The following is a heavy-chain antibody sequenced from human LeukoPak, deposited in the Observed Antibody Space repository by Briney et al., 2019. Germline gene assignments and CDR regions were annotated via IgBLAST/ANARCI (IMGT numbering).Heavy chain of an antibody. CDR2: INSDGSST. CDR3: ASIPGD. CDR1: GFTFSSYW. D-gene: IGHD7-27*01. Sequence: PGGSLRLSCAASGFTFSSYWMHCVRQAPGKGLVCVSRINSDGSSTSYADSVKGRFTISRDNAKNTLYLQMNSLRAEDTAVYYCASIPGDWGQGTLVTVSS. V-gene: IGHV3-74*01. J-gene: IGHJ4*02.